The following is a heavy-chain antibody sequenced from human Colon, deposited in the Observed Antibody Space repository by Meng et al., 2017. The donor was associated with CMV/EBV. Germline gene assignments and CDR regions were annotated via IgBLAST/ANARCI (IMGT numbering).Heavy chain of an antibody. CDR3: ARDRIHDYSTQNFDS. Sequence: GGSLRLSCVASGFSFSSHRMNWVRQAPGKGLEWVASISSSSSYAFHADSVKGRFTISRDNAKNTLYLQMNSLRAEDTAVYFCARDRIHDYSTQNFDSWGQGTLVTVSS. J-gene: IGHJ4*02. D-gene: IGHD4-11*01. CDR2: ISSSSSYA. CDR1: GFSFSSHR. V-gene: IGHV3-21*06.